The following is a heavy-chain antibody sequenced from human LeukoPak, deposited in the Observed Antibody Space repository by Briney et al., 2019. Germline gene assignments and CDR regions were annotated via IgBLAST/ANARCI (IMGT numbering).Heavy chain of an antibody. D-gene: IGHD3-9*01. Sequence: SETLSLTCTVSGYSVSSYYWSWIRQPPGQRLEWIGCIYYSESATYNPSLKSRVTISLDTSKNQFFLKLSSVTAADTAVYYCARKRSFDLWGQGTLVTVSS. CDR3: ARKRSFDL. V-gene: IGHV4-59*02. CDR1: GYSVSSYY. CDR2: IYYSESA. J-gene: IGHJ4*02.